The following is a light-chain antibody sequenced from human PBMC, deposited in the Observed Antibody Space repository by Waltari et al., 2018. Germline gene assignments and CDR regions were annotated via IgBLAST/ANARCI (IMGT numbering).Light chain of an antibody. CDR2: VES. V-gene: IGLV3-21*02. CDR3: QVWDFSVDHV. Sequence: YVLTQPPSVSVAPGQTARISCGGNNIGSKSVHWYQHNPGQAPVLGVAVESDRPPGVPERFSGSKSGNTATLKITRVEAGDEADYYCQVWDFSVDHVFGGGTKLTVL. CDR1: NIGSKS. J-gene: IGLJ2*01.